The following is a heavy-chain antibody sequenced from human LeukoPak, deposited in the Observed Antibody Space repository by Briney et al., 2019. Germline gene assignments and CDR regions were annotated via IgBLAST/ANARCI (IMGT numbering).Heavy chain of an antibody. V-gene: IGHV3-23*01. CDR2: MRSGDGDT. J-gene: IGHJ4*02. CDR3: VRDFPENWQLVPLLDY. CDR1: GFTFSNYA. D-gene: IGHD6-6*01. Sequence: PGGSLRLSCVASGFTFSNYAMSWVRQAPGKGLEWVAVMRSGDGDTTYADSVRGRFTISRDNSKNWLDRQMNSLRPEDTAVYYCVRDFPENWQLVPLLDYWGQGTLVTVSS.